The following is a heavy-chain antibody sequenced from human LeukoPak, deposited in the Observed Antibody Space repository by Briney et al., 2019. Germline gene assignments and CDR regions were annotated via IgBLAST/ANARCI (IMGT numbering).Heavy chain of an antibody. CDR1: GFTFSRFT. J-gene: IGHJ4*02. CDR3: ARGIASTVVTLWGRNYYFDY. D-gene: IGHD4-23*01. V-gene: IGHV3-64*01. Sequence: GGSLRLSCAASGFTFSRFTMHWVRQAPGKGLESVSAISPNGDSTYYINSVKGRFTISRDNSKNTLYLQMGSLRAEDMALYYCARGIASTVVTLWGRNYYFDYWGQGTLVTVSS. CDR2: ISPNGDST.